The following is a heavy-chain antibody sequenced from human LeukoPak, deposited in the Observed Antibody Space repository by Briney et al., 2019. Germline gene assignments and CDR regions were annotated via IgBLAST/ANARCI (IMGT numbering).Heavy chain of an antibody. V-gene: IGHV3-53*01. Sequence: GGSLRLSCAASGLIVSNYFMTWVRQAPGKGLECVSVIYSGGATYYADSVKGRFTISRDNSKNTLYLQMNSLRAEDTAIYFCAREYGSGPFDWGQGTLVTVSS. CDR3: AREYGSGPFD. J-gene: IGHJ4*02. D-gene: IGHD2-15*01. CDR1: GLIVSNYF. CDR2: IYSGGAT.